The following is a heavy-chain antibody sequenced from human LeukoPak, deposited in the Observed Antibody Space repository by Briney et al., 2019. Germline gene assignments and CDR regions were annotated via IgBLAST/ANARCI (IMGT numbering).Heavy chain of an antibody. J-gene: IGHJ4*02. Sequence: SETLSLTCTVSGGSFSSYYWSWIRQPPGKGLEWIRYIYYSGSTNYNPSLKSRVTISVDTSKNQFSLKLSSVTAADTAVYYCARAGGGVLLWFGVFDYWGQGTLVTVSS. D-gene: IGHD3-10*01. CDR1: GGSFSSYY. CDR3: ARAGGGVLLWFGVFDY. V-gene: IGHV4-59*01. CDR2: IYYSGST.